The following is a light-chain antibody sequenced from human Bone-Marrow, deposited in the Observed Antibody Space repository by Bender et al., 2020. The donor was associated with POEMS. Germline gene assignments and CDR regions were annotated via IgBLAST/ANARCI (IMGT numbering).Light chain of an antibody. CDR3: QSYDNSLGGWV. CDR1: SSNTGSGYD. V-gene: IGLV1-40*01. CDR2: KDR. Sequence: QSVLTQPPSVSGTPGQRVTISCSGSSSNTGSGYDVHWYQHLSGAAPKLLIYKDRQRHSGVPDRFSGSKSGTSASLAITGLQAEDEGDYYCQSYDNSLGGWVFGGGTKLTVL. J-gene: IGLJ3*02.